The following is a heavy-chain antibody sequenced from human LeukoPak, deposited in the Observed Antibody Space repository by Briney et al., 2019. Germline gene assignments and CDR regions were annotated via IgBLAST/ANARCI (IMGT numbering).Heavy chain of an antibody. Sequence: GGSLRLSCTASGFTLSSYWMNWVRQAPGKGLVWVSRINSDGSSTSYADSVKGRFTISRDNAKNTLFLQMNSLRAEDTAVYYCARGPGAFDIWGQGTMVTVSS. V-gene: IGHV3-74*01. CDR1: GFTLSSYW. D-gene: IGHD2-2*01. CDR3: ARGPGAFDI. CDR2: INSDGSST. J-gene: IGHJ3*02.